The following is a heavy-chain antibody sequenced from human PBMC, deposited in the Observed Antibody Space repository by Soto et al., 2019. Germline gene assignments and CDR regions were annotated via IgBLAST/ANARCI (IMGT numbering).Heavy chain of an antibody. J-gene: IGHJ4*02. CDR2: IYYSGRT. D-gene: IGHD2-21*02. Sequence: SETLSLTCLVSGESISSSSYYWGWIRQPPGNGLEWIGSIYYSGRTYYNPSFKSRVTISIDTSKNQFPLKLSSVTATDTAVYYCARQRTTVVTQAYFDHWGQGALVTV. CDR3: ARQRTTVVTQAYFDH. CDR1: GESISSSSYY. V-gene: IGHV4-39*01.